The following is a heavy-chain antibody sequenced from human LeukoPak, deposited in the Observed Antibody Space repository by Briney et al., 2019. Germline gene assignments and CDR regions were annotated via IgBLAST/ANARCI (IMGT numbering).Heavy chain of an antibody. D-gene: IGHD3-9*01. CDR1: GFTFSSYA. Sequence: PGGSLRLSCAASGFTFSSYAMHWVRQAPGKGQEWVAVISYDGSNKYYADSVKGRFTISRDNSKNTLYLQMNSLRAEDTAVYYCARDYDILTGYQANLDYWGQGTLVTVSS. CDR3: ARDYDILTGYQANLDY. J-gene: IGHJ4*02. CDR2: ISYDGSNK. V-gene: IGHV3-30-3*01.